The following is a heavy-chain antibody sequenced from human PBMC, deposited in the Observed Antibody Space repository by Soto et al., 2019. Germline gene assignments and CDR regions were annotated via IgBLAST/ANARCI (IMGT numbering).Heavy chain of an antibody. D-gene: IGHD2-2*01. J-gene: IGHJ5*02. CDR2: ISSSTSYI. V-gene: IGHV3-21*01. CDR3: VRSLIPAAHNWFDH. CDR1: GFTFSSYS. Sequence: GGSLRLSCAASGFTFSSYSMNWVRQAPGKGLEWVSSISSSTSYIYYADSVKGRFTISRDNAKNSLYLQMKSLRAEDTAVYYCVRSLIPAAHNWFDHWGQGTLVTVSS.